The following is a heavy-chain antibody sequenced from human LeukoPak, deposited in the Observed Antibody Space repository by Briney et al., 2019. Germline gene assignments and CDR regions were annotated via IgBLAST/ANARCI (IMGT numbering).Heavy chain of an antibody. CDR2: INWNGGTT. V-gene: IGHV3-20*04. CDR3: ARDYYGDSYFDY. CDR1: GFTFSSYG. J-gene: IGHJ4*02. D-gene: IGHD4-17*01. Sequence: GGSLRLSCAASGFTFSSYGMHWVRQAPGKGLEWVSGINWNGGTTSYADSVKGRFTISRDNAKNSLYLQMNSLRAEDTALYYCARDYYGDSYFDYWGQGTLVTVSS.